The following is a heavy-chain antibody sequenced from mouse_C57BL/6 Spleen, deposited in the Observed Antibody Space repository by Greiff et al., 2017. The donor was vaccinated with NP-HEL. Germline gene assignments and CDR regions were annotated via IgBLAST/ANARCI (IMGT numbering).Heavy chain of an antibody. CDR1: GYTFTSYW. Sequence: VQLQQSGAELVRPGTSVKLSCKASGYTFTSYWMHWVKQRPGQGLEWIGVIDPSDSYTNYNQKFKGKATLTVDTSSSTAYMQLSSLTSEDSAVYYCAREGDSSGYGGPRGWFAYWGQGTLVTVSA. CDR2: IDPSDSYT. CDR3: AREGDSSGYGGPRGWFAY. V-gene: IGHV1-59*01. J-gene: IGHJ3*01. D-gene: IGHD3-2*02.